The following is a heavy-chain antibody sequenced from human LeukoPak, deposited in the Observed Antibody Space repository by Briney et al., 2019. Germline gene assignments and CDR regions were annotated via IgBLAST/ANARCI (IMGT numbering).Heavy chain of an antibody. J-gene: IGHJ6*02. CDR1: GFTFSSYG. CDR2: ISYDGSNK. CDR3: AKDLEVGYYGSGSYPSPRNALNYYYYGMDV. D-gene: IGHD3-10*01. Sequence: PGGSLRLSCAASGFTFSSYGMHWVRQAPGKGLEWVAVISYDGSNKYYADSVKGRFTISRDNSKNTLYLQMNSLRAEDTAVYYCAKDLEVGYYGSGSYPSPRNALNYYYYGMDVWGQGTTVTVSS. V-gene: IGHV3-30*18.